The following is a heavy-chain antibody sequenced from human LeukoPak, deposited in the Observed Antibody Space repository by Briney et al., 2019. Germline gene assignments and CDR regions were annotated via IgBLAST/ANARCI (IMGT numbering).Heavy chain of an antibody. CDR2: IKQDGSEK. CDR1: GGTFSSYA. V-gene: IGHV3-7*01. Sequence: ASVKVSCKASGGTFSSYAISWVRQAPGKGLEWVANIKQDGSEKYYVDSVKGRFTISRDDAKNSLYLQMNSLRAEDTAVYYCTGSILVPAAPSRSYYFDYWGQGTLVTVSS. J-gene: IGHJ4*02. D-gene: IGHD2-2*01. CDR3: TGSILVPAAPSRSYYFDY.